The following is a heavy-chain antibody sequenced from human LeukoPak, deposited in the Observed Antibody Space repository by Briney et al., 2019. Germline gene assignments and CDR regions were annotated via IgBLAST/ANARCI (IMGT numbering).Heavy chain of an antibody. CDR3: AKDSTVTYDY. CDR1: GFIFSSYA. J-gene: IGHJ4*02. Sequence: TGGSLRLSCAASGFIFSSYAMSWVRQAPGKGLEWVSAISGSGGSTYYADSVKGRFTISRDNSKNTLYLQINSLRAEDTAVYYCAKDSTVTYDYWGQGTLVTVSS. D-gene: IGHD4-17*01. V-gene: IGHV3-23*01. CDR2: ISGSGGST.